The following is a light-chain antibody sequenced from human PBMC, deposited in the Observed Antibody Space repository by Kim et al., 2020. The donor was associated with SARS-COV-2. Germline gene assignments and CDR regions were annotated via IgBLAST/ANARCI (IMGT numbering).Light chain of an antibody. V-gene: IGKV1-33*01. Sequence: ASVGDRVTITCQASQDISNYLNWYQQKPGKAHKLLIYDASNLETGVPSRFSGSGSGTDFTFTISSLQPEDIATYYCQQYDNLPRYTFGQGTKLEI. CDR1: QDISNY. CDR3: QQYDNLPRYT. J-gene: IGKJ2*01. CDR2: DAS.